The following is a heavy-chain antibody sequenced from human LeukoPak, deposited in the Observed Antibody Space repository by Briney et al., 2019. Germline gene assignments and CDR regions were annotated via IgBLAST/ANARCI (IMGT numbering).Heavy chain of an antibody. CDR1: GFSVNNLY. V-gene: IGHV3-66*01. Sequence: GGSLRLSCAASGFSVNNLYMSWVRQAPGKGLEWVSVIYSGDRTYYADSVKGRFTISRDTSKNTVHLQMNSLRPEETAVYYCASDGEYSYGYGFDYWGQGTLVTVSS. CDR2: IYSGDRT. J-gene: IGHJ4*02. D-gene: IGHD5-18*01. CDR3: ASDGEYSYGYGFDY.